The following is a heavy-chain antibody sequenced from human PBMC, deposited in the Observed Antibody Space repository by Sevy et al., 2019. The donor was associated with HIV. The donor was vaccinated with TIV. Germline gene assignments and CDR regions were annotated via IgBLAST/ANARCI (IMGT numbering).Heavy chain of an antibody. J-gene: IGHJ5*02. CDR3: AGGKYWFDP. CDR1: GFSFRDNY. CDR2: ISPSGKTI. Sequence: GESLRLSCAAPGFSFRDNYITWIRQAPGKGLEWVSHISPSGKTISYAASVKGRFTISKDNAKNSLYLQMNSLRVEDTAVYYCAGGKYWFDPWGQGTLVTVSS. V-gene: IGHV3-11*04.